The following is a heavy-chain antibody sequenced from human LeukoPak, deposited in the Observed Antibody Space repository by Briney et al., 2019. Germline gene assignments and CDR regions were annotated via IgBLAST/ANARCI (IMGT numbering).Heavy chain of an antibody. V-gene: IGHV3-7*03. CDR1: GFTFSSYW. Sequence: SGGSLRLSCAASGFTFSSYWMSWVRQAPGKGLEWVANIKQDGSEKYYVDSVKGRFTISRDNAKNSLYLQMNGLRAEDTAVYYCARENGDYVIDYWGQGTLVTVSS. CDR2: IKQDGSEK. CDR3: ARENGDYVIDY. D-gene: IGHD4-17*01. J-gene: IGHJ4*02.